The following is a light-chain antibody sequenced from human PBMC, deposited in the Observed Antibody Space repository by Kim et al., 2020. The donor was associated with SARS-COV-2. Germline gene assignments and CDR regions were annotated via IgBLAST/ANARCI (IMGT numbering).Light chain of an antibody. Sequence: ASTGDRVTITCRASQGITSRLAWYQQKPGNAPKFLIYGASTLHSGVPSRFSGSGYGTDFTLTINYLQSEDFATYYCQQYDGYLFAFGGGTKVDIK. CDR3: QQYDGYLFA. J-gene: IGKJ4*01. CDR2: GAS. CDR1: QGITSR. V-gene: IGKV1-8*01.